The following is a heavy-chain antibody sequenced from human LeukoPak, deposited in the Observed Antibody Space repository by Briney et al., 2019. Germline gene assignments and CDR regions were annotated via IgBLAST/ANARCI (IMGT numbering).Heavy chain of an antibody. CDR3: AKRVGWYGGYYFDY. V-gene: IGHV3-23*01. CDR1: GFTFSSYG. J-gene: IGHJ4*02. CDR2: ISGSGGTT. Sequence: GGSLRLSCAASGFTFSSYGMSWVRQAPGKGLEWVSAISGSGGTTYYADSVKGRFTISRDNSKNTLSLQMNSLSAEDTAIYYCAKRVGWYGGYYFDYWGQGTLVTVSS. D-gene: IGHD6-19*01.